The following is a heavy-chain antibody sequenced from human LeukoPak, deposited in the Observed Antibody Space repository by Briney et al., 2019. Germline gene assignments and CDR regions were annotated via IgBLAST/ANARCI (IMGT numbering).Heavy chain of an antibody. CDR2: ISDSAGAT. Sequence: GGSLRLSCAASGFSFSTSAMTWVRQAPGKGLEWVSSISDSAGATYYADSVRGRFIISRDDSENTLYLQMNSLRADDTAVYYCAKGGSTAWTAVDYWGQGTLVTVSS. CDR3: AKGGSTAWTAVDY. V-gene: IGHV3-23*01. CDR1: GFSFSTSA. J-gene: IGHJ4*02. D-gene: IGHD2-2*01.